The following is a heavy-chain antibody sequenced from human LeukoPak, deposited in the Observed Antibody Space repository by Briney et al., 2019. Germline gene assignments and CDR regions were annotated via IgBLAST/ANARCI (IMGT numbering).Heavy chain of an antibody. CDR3: AKGGLYGFFDP. CDR2: ISGFGGEI. Sequence: PGGSLRLSCAASGLTSWNSAMRWVSRAPGKGLEWVSTISGFGGEIFYADSVKGRFSLPRDNSQHTLSLQMNSLRAEDTAVYYCAKGGLYGFFDPWGQGALVTVSP. CDR1: GLTSWNSA. D-gene: IGHD3-10*01. V-gene: IGHV3-23*01. J-gene: IGHJ5*02.